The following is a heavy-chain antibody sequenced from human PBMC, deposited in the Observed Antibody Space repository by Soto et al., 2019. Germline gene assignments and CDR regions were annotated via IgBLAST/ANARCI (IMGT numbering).Heavy chain of an antibody. V-gene: IGHV3-48*03. CDR1: GYTFNSHE. Sequence: GGSLRLSCVASGYTFNSHEMNWIRQTPGKGLEWISSISGSGTTKDADSVKGRFTMSRDNAHKSIYLEMTSLRGEDTGVYYCARWGSHWGQGGLVTVTS. D-gene: IGHD2-15*01. CDR2: ISGSGTT. CDR3: ARWGSH. J-gene: IGHJ4*02.